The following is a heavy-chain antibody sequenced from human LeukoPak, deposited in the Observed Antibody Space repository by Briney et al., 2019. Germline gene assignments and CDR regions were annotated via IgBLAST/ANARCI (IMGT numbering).Heavy chain of an antibody. D-gene: IGHD3-10*01. V-gene: IGHV1-2*02. CDR3: ARGGSGSYFSWLDP. CDR2: INPNSGGT. J-gene: IGHJ5*02. CDR1: GYTFTGYY. Sequence: ASVKVSCKASGYTFTGYYIHGVRQAPGQGLECVGWINPNSGGTSYAQKFQGRVTMTRDTSISTAYMELSRLRSDDTAVYYCARGGSGSYFSWLDPWGQGTLVTVSS.